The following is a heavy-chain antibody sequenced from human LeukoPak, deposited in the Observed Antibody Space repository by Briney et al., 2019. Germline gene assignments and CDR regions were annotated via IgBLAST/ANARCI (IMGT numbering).Heavy chain of an antibody. CDR3: ARDRTTVTTGYYGMDV. CDR2: INPTSGGT. CDR1: GYTFTGYH. V-gene: IGHV1-2*02. J-gene: IGHJ6*02. Sequence: ASVKVSCKTSGYTFTGYHMHWVRQAPGQGLEWMGWINPTSGGTNYAQKFQGRVTLTRDTSIITAYMELTRLRSDDTAVYYCARDRTTVTTGYYGMDVWGQGTTVTVSS. D-gene: IGHD4-17*01.